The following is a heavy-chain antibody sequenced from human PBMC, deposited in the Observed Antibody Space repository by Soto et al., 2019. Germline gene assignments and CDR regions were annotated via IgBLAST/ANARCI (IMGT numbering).Heavy chain of an antibody. Sequence: PSLTCTVSGGSISSGDYYWSWIRQPPGKGLEWIGYIYYSGSTYYNPSLKSRVTISVDTSKNQFSLKLSSVTAADTAVYYCARGAVPTNLSGFDPWGQGTQVTVSS. CDR3: ARGAVPTNLSGFDP. CDR2: IYYSGST. CDR1: GGSISSGDYY. V-gene: IGHV4-30-4*01. D-gene: IGHD4-17*01. J-gene: IGHJ5*02.